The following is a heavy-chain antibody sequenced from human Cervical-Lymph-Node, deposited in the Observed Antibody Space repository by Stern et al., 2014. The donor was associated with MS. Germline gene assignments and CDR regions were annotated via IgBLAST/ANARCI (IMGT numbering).Heavy chain of an antibody. CDR1: GFTFSSYA. Sequence: VQLVESGGGVVQPGRSLRLYCAASGFTFSSYAMHWVRQAPGKGLEWVAVISYDGSNKYYADYVKGRFTISRDNSKNTLYLQMNSLRAEDTAVYYCARGSPGIAVAGTEIDYWGQGTLVTVSS. CDR2: ISYDGSNK. CDR3: ARGSPGIAVAGTEIDY. D-gene: IGHD6-19*01. V-gene: IGHV3-30-3*01. J-gene: IGHJ4*02.